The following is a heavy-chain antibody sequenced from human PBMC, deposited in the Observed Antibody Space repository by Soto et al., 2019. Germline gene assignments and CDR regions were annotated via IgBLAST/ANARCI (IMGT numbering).Heavy chain of an antibody. J-gene: IGHJ6*02. CDR3: ARDPEWSKGAPNYYYYGMDV. D-gene: IGHD2-8*01. CDR2: IYQSGST. V-gene: IGHV4-38-2*02. CDR1: DYSISSGYF. Sequence: ETLSLPCVVSDYSISSGYFWGWIRQPPGKGLGWIGRIYQSGSTSYNPSLKSRVTISVDTSKNQFPLKLSSVTAADTAVYYCARDPEWSKGAPNYYYYGMDVWGQGTTVTVSS.